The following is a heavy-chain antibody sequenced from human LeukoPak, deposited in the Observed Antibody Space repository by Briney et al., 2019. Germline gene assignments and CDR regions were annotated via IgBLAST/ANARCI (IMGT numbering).Heavy chain of an antibody. V-gene: IGHV4-30-4*08. Sequence: SETLSLTCTVSGGSISSSSYCWSWIRQPPGKGLEWIGYIYYSGSTYYNPSLKSRVTISVDTSKNQFSLKLSSVTAADTAVYYCARGGVVPAASFDYWGQGTLVTVSS. CDR2: IYYSGST. CDR3: ARGGVVPAASFDY. D-gene: IGHD2-2*01. J-gene: IGHJ4*02. CDR1: GGSISSSSYC.